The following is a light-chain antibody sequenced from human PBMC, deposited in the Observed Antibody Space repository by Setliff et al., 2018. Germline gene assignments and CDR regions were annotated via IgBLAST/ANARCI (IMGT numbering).Light chain of an antibody. V-gene: IGLV2-14*03. CDR3: LSYTSETTHAL. CDR1: SSDVGGYNF. J-gene: IGLJ2*01. CDR2: EVT. Sequence: QSALAQPAAVSGSPGQSITISFSGTSSDVGGYNFVSWYQQRPGKAPKLLIHEVTKRPSGVSDRFSGSKSGNTASLTISGLQAEDEADYYCLSYTSETTHALFGGGTKVTVL.